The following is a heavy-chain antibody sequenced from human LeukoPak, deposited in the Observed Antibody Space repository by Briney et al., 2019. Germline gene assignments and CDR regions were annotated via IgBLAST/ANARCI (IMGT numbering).Heavy chain of an antibody. D-gene: IGHD2-2*01. CDR3: AKDRGAYCSSTSCFYFDY. J-gene: IGHJ4*02. CDR2: ISYDGRNK. V-gene: IGHV3-30*04. CDR1: GFTFSDYA. Sequence: GGSLRLSCAASGFTFSDYAIHWVRQAPGKGLEWVALISYDGRNKYYADSVKGRFTSSRDDSKNTLYLQMNSLRAEDTAVYYCAKDRGAYCSSTSCFYFDYWGQGTLVTVSS.